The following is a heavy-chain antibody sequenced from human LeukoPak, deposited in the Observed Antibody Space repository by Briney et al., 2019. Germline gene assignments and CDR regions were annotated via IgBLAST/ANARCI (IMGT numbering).Heavy chain of an antibody. CDR3: ATCDNYGSGNPFDY. V-gene: IGHV4-61*05. Sequence: SETLSLTCTVSGGSISSSSYYWGWIRQTPGKGLEWIAYIYYSGTAMYNPSLRSRATISVDMSKKQISLNLSSVTAADTAVYYCATCDNYGSGNPFDYWGQGTLVTVSS. D-gene: IGHD3-10*01. CDR2: IYYSGTA. J-gene: IGHJ4*02. CDR1: GGSISSSSYY.